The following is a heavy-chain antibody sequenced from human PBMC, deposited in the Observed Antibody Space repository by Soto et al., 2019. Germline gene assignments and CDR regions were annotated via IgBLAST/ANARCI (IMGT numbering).Heavy chain of an antibody. J-gene: IGHJ4*02. Sequence: QVQLQESGPGLVKPSQTLSLTCTVSGGSISSGCYYWSWIRQHPGKGLEWIGEINHGGSTNYNPSLKSRVTISVDTSKNHFTLTVKSVTAADTAVYYCARGTQPTGIAVAAHYFDYGGQGPLVTVSS. D-gene: IGHD6-19*01. CDR3: ARGTQPTGIAVAAHYFDY. CDR2: INHGGST. V-gene: IGHV4-31*03. CDR1: GGSISSGCYY.